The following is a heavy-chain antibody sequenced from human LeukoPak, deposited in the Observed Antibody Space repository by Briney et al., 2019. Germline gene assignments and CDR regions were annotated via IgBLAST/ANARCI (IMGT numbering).Heavy chain of an antibody. CDR2: IYYSGST. Sequence: PSETLSLTCTVSGGSISSYYWSWIRQPPGKGLEWIGYIYYSGSTNYNPSLKSRVTISVDTSKNQFSLKLSSVTAADTAVYYCARVRGPLYGDRRQYYFDYWGQGTLVTVSS. CDR1: GGSISSYY. CDR3: ARVRGPLYGDRRQYYFDY. D-gene: IGHD4-17*01. V-gene: IGHV4-59*01. J-gene: IGHJ4*02.